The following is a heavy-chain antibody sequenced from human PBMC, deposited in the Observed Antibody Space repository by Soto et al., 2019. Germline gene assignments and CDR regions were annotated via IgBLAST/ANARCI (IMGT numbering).Heavy chain of an antibody. Sequence: LGGSLRLSCSASGFTFSSYAMHWVRQAPGKGLEYVSAISSNGGSTYYADSVKGRFTISRDNSKNTLYLQMSSLRAEDTAVYYCVEGYSSSPRAHFDYWGQGTLVTVSS. D-gene: IGHD6-13*01. CDR1: GFTFSSYA. CDR3: VEGYSSSPRAHFDY. J-gene: IGHJ4*02. V-gene: IGHV3-64D*06. CDR2: ISSNGGST.